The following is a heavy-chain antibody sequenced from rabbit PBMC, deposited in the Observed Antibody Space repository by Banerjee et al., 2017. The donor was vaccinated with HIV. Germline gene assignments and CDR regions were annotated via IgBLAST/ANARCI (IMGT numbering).Heavy chain of an antibody. CDR3: ARETSSGWGVLLYYFNL. CDR2: IYDGSSGDT. J-gene: IGHJ4*01. D-gene: IGHD4-1*01. Sequence: QEQLVESGGGLVQPEGSLTLTCKASGFSFSSRYYMCWVRQAPGKGLEWIACIYDGSSGDTYSASWAKGRFTISKTSSTTMTRQRTSLTAADTATYFCARETSSGWGVLLYYFNLWGPGTLVTVS. V-gene: IGHV1S45*01. CDR1: GFSFSSRYY.